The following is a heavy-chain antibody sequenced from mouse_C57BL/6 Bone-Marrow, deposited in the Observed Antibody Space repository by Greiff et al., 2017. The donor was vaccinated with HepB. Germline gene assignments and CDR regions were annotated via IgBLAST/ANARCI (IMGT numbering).Heavy chain of an antibody. CDR2: IHPNSGST. D-gene: IGHD2-1*01. CDR3: ARDGNPYYYAMDY. V-gene: IGHV1-64*01. Sequence: VQLKQPGAELVKPGASVKLSCKASGYTFTSYWMHWVKQRPGQGLEWIGMIHPNSGSTNYNEKFKSKATLTVDKSSSTAYMQLSSLTSEDSAVYYCARDGNPYYYAMDYWGQGTSVTVSS. CDR1: GYTFTSYW. J-gene: IGHJ4*01.